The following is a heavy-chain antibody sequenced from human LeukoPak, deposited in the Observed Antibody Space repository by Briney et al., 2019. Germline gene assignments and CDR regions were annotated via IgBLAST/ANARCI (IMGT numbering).Heavy chain of an antibody. CDR1: SGSISSYY. V-gene: IGHV4-4*07. CDR3: ARAGYSSNWMIDY. Sequence: SETLSLTCTVSSGSISSYYWCWIRQTAGKGLEWVGRIYTSGSTNYNPALKRRVTMSVDTSKNQFSLKLSSVTAADTAVYYCARAGYSSNWMIDYWGQGTLVTVSS. CDR2: IYTSGST. J-gene: IGHJ4*02. D-gene: IGHD6-13*01.